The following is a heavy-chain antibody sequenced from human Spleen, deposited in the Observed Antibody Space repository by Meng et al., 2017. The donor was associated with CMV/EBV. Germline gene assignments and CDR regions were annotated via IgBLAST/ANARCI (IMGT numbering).Heavy chain of an antibody. CDR2: INPNSGGT. CDR1: GYTFTDYY. Sequence: ASVKVSCKASGYTFTDYYIYWVRQAPGQGLEWMGWINPNSGGTNYDQRFQGRVTMTRDTSVSTAYMELSRLRSDDTATYYCAREYDSRGNYGMDVWGQGTTVTVSS. V-gene: IGHV1-2*02. CDR3: AREYDSRGNYGMDV. D-gene: IGHD3-22*01. J-gene: IGHJ6*02.